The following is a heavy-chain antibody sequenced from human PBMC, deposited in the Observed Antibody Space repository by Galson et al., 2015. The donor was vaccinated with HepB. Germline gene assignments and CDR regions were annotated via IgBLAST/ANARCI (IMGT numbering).Heavy chain of an antibody. V-gene: IGHV1-18*01. CDR3: ARDRGMAPGGIFRF. Sequence: SVKVSCKASGYTLDTFGFSWVRQAPGQGLEWMGWISAYNENTHFAQKVRGRLSLTVDTSTSTAYMELMSLRSDDTAVYYCARDRGMAPGGIFRFWGQGTLVTVSS. D-gene: IGHD6-13*01. CDR1: GYTLDTFG. CDR2: ISAYNENT. J-gene: IGHJ4*02.